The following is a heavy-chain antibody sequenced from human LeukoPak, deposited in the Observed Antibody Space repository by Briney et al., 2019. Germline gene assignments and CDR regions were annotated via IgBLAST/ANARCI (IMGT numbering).Heavy chain of an antibody. V-gene: IGHV3-23*01. CDR3: AKDVLTRIIDY. CDR2: ISGSGRST. D-gene: IGHD2/OR15-2a*01. J-gene: IGHJ4*02. Sequence: GGSLRLSCAASGFTFSNYAMSWVRQAPGKGLEWVSSISGSGRSTYYAESVKGRFTNSRDNSKNTLYLQMNSLRAEDTAVYYCAKDVLTRIIDYWGQGTLVTVSS. CDR1: GFTFSNYA.